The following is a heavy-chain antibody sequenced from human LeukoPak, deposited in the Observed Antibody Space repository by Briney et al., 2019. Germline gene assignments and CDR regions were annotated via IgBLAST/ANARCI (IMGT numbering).Heavy chain of an antibody. Sequence: QSGGSLRLSCAASGFTFDDYTMHWVRQAPGKGLEWVSLISWDGGSTYYADSVKGRFTISRDNSKNSLYLQMNSLRTEDTALYYCAKDITPSSKSGYFDYWGQGTLVTLS. D-gene: IGHD4-11*01. CDR2: ISWDGGST. V-gene: IGHV3-43*01. J-gene: IGHJ4*02. CDR1: GFTFDDYT. CDR3: AKDITPSSKSGYFDY.